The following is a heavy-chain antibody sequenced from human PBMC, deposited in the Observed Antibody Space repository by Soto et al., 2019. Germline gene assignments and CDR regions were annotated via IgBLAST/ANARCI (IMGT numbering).Heavy chain of an antibody. D-gene: IGHD3-9*01. Sequence: QLQLQESGPGLVKPSETLSLTCTVSGGSISSSYHYWGWIRQPPGKGLQWIGSIYYSGDTYYNPSLQSRVTRSADTSKSQASLELRCVKAADTAVYYCASLYLNLLTGFYQDCMDDWGKGTTVTVSS. CDR1: GGSISSSYHY. CDR3: ASLYLNLLTGFYQDCMDD. CDR2: IYYSGDT. J-gene: IGHJ6*03. V-gene: IGHV4-39*01.